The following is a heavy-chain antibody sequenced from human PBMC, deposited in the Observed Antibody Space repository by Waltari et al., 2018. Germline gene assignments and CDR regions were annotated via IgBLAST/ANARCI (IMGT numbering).Heavy chain of an antibody. CDR1: GGSSSSYY. V-gene: IGHV4-59*01. J-gene: IGHJ3*02. Sequence: QVQLQESGPGLVTPSETLSLTCTVSGGSSSSYYWAWIRQPPGKGLDWIGYIHYSGTTKYDPSLKRRVTISVDPSKNQFSLKLSSVTAADTAVYYCARGLGYCSSNRCFDAFDIWGQGTLVTVSS. D-gene: IGHD2-2*01. CDR2: IHYSGTT. CDR3: ARGLGYCSSNRCFDAFDI.